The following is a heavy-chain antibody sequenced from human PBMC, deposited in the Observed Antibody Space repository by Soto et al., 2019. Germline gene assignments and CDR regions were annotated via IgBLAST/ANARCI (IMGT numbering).Heavy chain of an antibody. D-gene: IGHD5-12*01. CDR2: IYSGGST. CDR3: ARVFKDIVGLRFDP. V-gene: IGHV3-53*04. Sequence: EVQLVESGGGLVQPGGSLRLSCAASGFTVSSNYMSWVRQAPGKGLEWVSVIYSGGSTYYADSVKGRFTISRHNSKNTLYLQMNSLRAEDTAVYYCARVFKDIVGLRFDPWGREPWSPSPQ. CDR1: GFTVSSNY. J-gene: IGHJ5*02.